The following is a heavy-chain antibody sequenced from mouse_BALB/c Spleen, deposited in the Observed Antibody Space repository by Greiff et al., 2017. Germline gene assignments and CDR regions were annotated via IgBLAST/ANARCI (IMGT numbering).Heavy chain of an antibody. J-gene: IGHJ4*01. CDR2: IYPGNSDT. V-gene: IGHV1-5*01. CDR1: GYTFTSYW. CDR3: TSRNYYAMDY. Sequence: VQPQQSGTVLARPGASVKMSCKASGYTFTSYWMHWVKQRPGQGLEWIGAIYPGNSDTSYNQKFKGKAKLTAVTSTSTAYMELSSLTNEDSAVYYCTSRNYYAMDYWGQGTSVTVSS.